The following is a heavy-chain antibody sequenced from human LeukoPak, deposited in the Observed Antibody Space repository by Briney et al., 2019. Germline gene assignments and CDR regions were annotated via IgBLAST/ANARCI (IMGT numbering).Heavy chain of an antibody. CDR2: IRRKTYGGTT. Sequence: GGSLRLSCTASGFPFGDYAMNWFRQAPGKGLEWVGFIRRKTYGGTTEYAASVKGRFTISRDESKSIAYLQMNSLKTEDTAVYYYTREKSVAGEHDAFDIWGQGTMVTVSS. V-gene: IGHV3-49*03. CDR1: GFPFGDYA. J-gene: IGHJ3*02. D-gene: IGHD6-19*01. CDR3: TREKSVAGEHDAFDI.